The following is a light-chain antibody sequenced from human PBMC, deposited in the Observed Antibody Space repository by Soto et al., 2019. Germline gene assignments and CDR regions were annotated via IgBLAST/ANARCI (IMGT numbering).Light chain of an antibody. Sequence: EIVLTQSPATLSLSPGERATLSCRASQSVSSYLAWYQHKPGQAPRLLIYGASNRATGIPARFSGSGSGTDFTLTISSLEPEDFALYSCQHRSNWPIFTFGPGTKVDIK. J-gene: IGKJ3*01. CDR3: QHRSNWPIFT. CDR2: GAS. CDR1: QSVSSY. V-gene: IGKV3-11*01.